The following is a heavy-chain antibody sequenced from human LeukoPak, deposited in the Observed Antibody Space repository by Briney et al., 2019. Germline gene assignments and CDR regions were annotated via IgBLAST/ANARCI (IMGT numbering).Heavy chain of an antibody. CDR3: ARGGLELVDN. CDR2: INPNGSRT. V-gene: IGHV3-74*01. Sequence: GGSLRLSCAASGFTFSTYWMHWVRQAPGKGLVWVSRINPNGSRTDYADSVKGRFTISRDNAKNTLYLQMNSLRADDTAVYYCARGGLELVDNWGQGTLVTVSS. J-gene: IGHJ4*02. D-gene: IGHD1-7*01. CDR1: GFTFSTYW.